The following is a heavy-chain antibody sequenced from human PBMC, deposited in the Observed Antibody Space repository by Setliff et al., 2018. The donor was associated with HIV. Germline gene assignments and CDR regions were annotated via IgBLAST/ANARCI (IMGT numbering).Heavy chain of an antibody. D-gene: IGHD3-10*01. Sequence: GGSLRLSCAASGFTFSSYWMSWVRQAPGKGLEWVANIKQDRSEKYYVDSVKGRFAISRDNAKNTLYLQMNDLRAEDTAVYYCATIWMRGAFFDYWGQGTLVTVSS. CDR1: GFTFSSYW. V-gene: IGHV3-7*01. J-gene: IGHJ4*02. CDR2: IKQDRSEK. CDR3: ATIWMRGAFFDY.